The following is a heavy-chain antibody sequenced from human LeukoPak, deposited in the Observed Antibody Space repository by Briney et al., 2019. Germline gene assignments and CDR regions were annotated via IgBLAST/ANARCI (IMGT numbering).Heavy chain of an antibody. D-gene: IGHD6-13*01. V-gene: IGHV3-21*01. Sequence: GGSLRLSCATSGFIFSSDSMIWVRQAPGKGLEWVSSISSTGAYIYYADSLKGRFTISRDNDKTSLYLQMNSLRADDTAVYYCARGFAAAGTRCPYWGQGTLVTVSS. CDR1: GFIFSSDS. J-gene: IGHJ4*02. CDR2: ISSTGAYI. CDR3: ARGFAAAGTRCPY.